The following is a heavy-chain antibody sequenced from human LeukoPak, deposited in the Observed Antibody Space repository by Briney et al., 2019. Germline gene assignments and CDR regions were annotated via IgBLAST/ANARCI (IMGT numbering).Heavy chain of an antibody. CDR2: ISDSGRTI. CDR1: GFTFSDYY. Sequence: SGGSLRLSCAVSGFTFSDYYMSWIRQAPGKGLEWVSYISDSGRTIKYADSVKGRFTISRDNAKNSLYLQMNSLRVEDTALYYCARDQSFYDSSSVGYWGQGTLVTVSS. V-gene: IGHV3-11*04. CDR3: ARDQSFYDSSSVGY. D-gene: IGHD3-22*01. J-gene: IGHJ4*02.